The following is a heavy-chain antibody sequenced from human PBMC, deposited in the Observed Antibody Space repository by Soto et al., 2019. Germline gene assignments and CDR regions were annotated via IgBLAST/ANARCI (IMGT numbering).Heavy chain of an antibody. Sequence: EVQLVESGGGLVKSGGSLRLSCAASGFTFSNAWMNWVRQAPGKGLEWVGRIKSKTDAETTDYAGPVKGRFTISRDDSKNALYLQMNSLKTEDTAVYYCTTLYQGISNWGRGTLVTVSS. J-gene: IGHJ4*02. CDR1: GFTFSNAW. V-gene: IGHV3-15*01. CDR3: TTLYQGISN. D-gene: IGHD1-20*01. CDR2: IKSKTDAETT.